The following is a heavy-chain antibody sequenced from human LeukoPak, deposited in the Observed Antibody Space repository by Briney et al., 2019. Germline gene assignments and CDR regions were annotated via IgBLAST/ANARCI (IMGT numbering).Heavy chain of an antibody. CDR3: ARSGGYSYGYGY. Sequence: GSLRLSCAASGFTFSSYSMNWVRQAPGKGLEWVSSISSSSSYIYYADSVKGRFTISRDNAKNSLYLQMNSLRAEDTAVYYCARSGGYSYGYGYWGQGTLVTVSS. V-gene: IGHV3-21*01. J-gene: IGHJ4*02. D-gene: IGHD5-18*01. CDR2: ISSSSSYI. CDR1: GFTFSSYS.